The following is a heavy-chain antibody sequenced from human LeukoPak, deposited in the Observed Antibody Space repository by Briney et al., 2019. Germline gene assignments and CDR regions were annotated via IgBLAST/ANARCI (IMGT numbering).Heavy chain of an antibody. CDR1: GFTFSSYS. J-gene: IGHJ4*02. CDR3: ARVVPETTVADY. CDR2: ISSRSSYI. D-gene: IGHD4-11*01. V-gene: IGHV3-21*01. Sequence: GGSLRLSCAASGFTFSSYSMNWVRQAPGKGLEWVSSISSRSSYIYYADSVKGRFTISRDNAKNSLYLQMNSLRAEDTAVYYCARVVPETTVADYWGQGTLVTVSS.